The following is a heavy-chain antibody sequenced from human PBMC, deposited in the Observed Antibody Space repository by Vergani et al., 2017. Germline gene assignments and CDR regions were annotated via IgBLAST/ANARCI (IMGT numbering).Heavy chain of an antibody. V-gene: IGHV3-48*01. Sequence: EVELVESGGGLVRPGGSLRLSCAGSGFTFTTYSMSWVRQSPGKGLEWVSYISSGRSTIHYADSVKGRFAIARDNGKNCMCLQMNSLRAEDTAAYYCAITQKYCGAYGDCYSVWFFNLWGHGTLVTVSS. CDR1: GFTFTTYS. J-gene: IGHJ2*01. CDR3: AITQKYCGAYGDCYSVWFFNL. D-gene: IGHD2-21*02. CDR2: ISSGRSTI.